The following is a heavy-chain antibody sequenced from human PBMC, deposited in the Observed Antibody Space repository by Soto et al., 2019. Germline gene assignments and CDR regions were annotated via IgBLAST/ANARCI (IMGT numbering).Heavy chain of an antibody. Sequence: SETLSLTCAVYGGSFSGYYWSWIRQPPGKGLEWIGEINHSGSTNYNPSLKSRVTISVDTSRNQFSLRLSSVTAADTAVYYCARYLVTGYFDLWGRGTLVTVSS. CDR2: INHSGST. V-gene: IGHV4-34*01. J-gene: IGHJ2*01. CDR1: GGSFSGYY. CDR3: ARYLVTGYFDL. D-gene: IGHD1-1*01.